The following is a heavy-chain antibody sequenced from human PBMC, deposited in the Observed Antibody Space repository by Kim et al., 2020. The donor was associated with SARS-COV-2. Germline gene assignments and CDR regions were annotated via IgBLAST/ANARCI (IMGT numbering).Heavy chain of an antibody. D-gene: IGHD2-21*02. J-gene: IGHJ5*02. CDR3: ARGGVVVTEIRFDP. CDR2: IYYTGST. V-gene: IGHV4-31*03. CDR1: GDSIRSGGFY. Sequence: SETLSLTCTISGDSIRSGGFYWSWLRQHPGKGLEWIGYIYYTGSTYYNPSLKDRLTMSVDTSKNQFSLSLTSLTAADTAIYYCARGGVVVTEIRFDPWGQGILVTVSS.